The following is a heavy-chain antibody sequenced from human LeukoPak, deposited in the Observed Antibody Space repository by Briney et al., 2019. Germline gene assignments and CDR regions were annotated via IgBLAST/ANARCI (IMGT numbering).Heavy chain of an antibody. CDR2: IYTSGST. D-gene: IGHD6-13*01. J-gene: IGHJ3*02. CDR3: ARDIRIPYSSSWYEGRNAFDI. Sequence: PSETLSLTCTVSGGSISSYYWSWIRQPAGKGLEWIGRIYTSGSTNYNPSLKSRVTMSVDTSKNQFSLKLSSVTAADTAVYYCARDIRIPYSSSWYEGRNAFDIWGQGTMVTVSS. CDR1: GGSISSYY. V-gene: IGHV4-4*07.